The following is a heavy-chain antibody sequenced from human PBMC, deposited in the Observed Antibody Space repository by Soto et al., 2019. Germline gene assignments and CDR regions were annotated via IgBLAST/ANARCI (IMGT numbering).Heavy chain of an antibody. CDR3: ARDITMVRGVIITDYFDY. Sequence: QVQLQESGPGLVKPSETLSLTCTVSGGSISSYYWSWIRQPAGKGLEWIGRIYTSGSTNYNPSLKSRVTTSVDTSKNQFSLKLSSVTAADTAVYYCARDITMVRGVIITDYFDYWGQGTLVTVSS. D-gene: IGHD3-10*01. CDR2: IYTSGST. CDR1: GGSISSYY. V-gene: IGHV4-4*07. J-gene: IGHJ4*02.